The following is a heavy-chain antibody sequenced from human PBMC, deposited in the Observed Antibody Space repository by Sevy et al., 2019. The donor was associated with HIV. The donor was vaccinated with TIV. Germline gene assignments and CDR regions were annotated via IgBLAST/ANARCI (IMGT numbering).Heavy chain of an antibody. D-gene: IGHD1-7*01. V-gene: IGHV4-59*12. CDR1: GGSISSYY. J-gene: IGHJ6*02. CDR2: IYYSGST. CDR3: ARLYKPNWNYAEDYYYYGMDV. Sequence: SETLSLTCTVSGGSISSYYWSWIRQPPGKGLEWIGYIYYSGSTNYNPSLKSRVTISVDTSKNQFSLKLSSVTAADTAVYYCARLYKPNWNYAEDYYYYGMDVWGQGTTVTVSS.